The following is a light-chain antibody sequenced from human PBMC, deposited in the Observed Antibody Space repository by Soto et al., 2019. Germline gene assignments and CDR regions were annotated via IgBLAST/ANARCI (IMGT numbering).Light chain of an antibody. Sequence: DIQMTQSPSTLSASVGDRVTITCRASQSISSWLAWYQQKPGKAPTLLIYKASSLESGVPSRFSGSGSGTELTLTISSLQPDDFAAYYCQQYNSFWTFGRGTKVEIK. CDR2: KAS. CDR1: QSISSW. CDR3: QQYNSFWT. J-gene: IGKJ1*01. V-gene: IGKV1-5*03.